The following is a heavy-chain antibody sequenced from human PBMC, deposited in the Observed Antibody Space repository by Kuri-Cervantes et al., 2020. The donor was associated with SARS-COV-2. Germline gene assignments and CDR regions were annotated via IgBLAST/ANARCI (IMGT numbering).Heavy chain of an antibody. CDR1: GFTFSSYG. J-gene: IGHJ4*02. Sequence: GESLKISCAASGFTFSSYGMHWVRQAPGKGLEWVAVISYDGSNKYYADSVKGRFTISRDNSKNTLYLQMNSLRAEDTAVYYCAQTLIAVAGYFDYWGQGTLVTVSS. V-gene: IGHV3-30*18. D-gene: IGHD6-19*01. CDR2: ISYDGSNK. CDR3: AQTLIAVAGYFDY.